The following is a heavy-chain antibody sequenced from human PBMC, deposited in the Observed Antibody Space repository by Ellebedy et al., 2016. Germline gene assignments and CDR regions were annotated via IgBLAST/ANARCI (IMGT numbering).Heavy chain of an antibody. CDR3: ARRMITYHSFDY. J-gene: IGHJ4*02. D-gene: IGHD3-16*01. CDR2: ISGSGGST. Sequence: GESLKISCAASGFTFSSYAMSWVRQAPGKGLEWVSAISGSGGSTYYTDSVKGRFTISRDNSKNTLYLQMNSLRAEDTAVYYCARRMITYHSFDYWGQGTLVTVSS. V-gene: IGHV3-23*01. CDR1: GFTFSSYA.